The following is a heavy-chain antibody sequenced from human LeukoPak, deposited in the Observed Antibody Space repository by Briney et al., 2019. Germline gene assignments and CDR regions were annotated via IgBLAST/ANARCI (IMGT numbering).Heavy chain of an antibody. CDR3: ATDFYRGRQFDY. J-gene: IGHJ4*02. CDR2: FDPEDVET. D-gene: IGHD2/OR15-2a*01. V-gene: IGHV1-24*01. Sequence: ASVKVSCKVSGHTFTDLSMNWVRQAPGKGLEWMGGFDPEDVETIYAQKFQGRVTMTEDTSTETAYMELTSLRPEDTAVYYCATDFYRGRQFDYWGQGTLVTVSS. CDR1: GHTFTDLS.